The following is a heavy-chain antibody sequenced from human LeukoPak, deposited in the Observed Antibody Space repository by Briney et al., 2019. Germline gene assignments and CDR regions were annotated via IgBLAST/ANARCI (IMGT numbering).Heavy chain of an antibody. Sequence: SECLSLTCTVSGGSISSYYWSWIRQAPGEGLEWIGYIYYSGSTNYNPALMSRVTITVHTSKNKLHLKLSSVTGAHRDVYYCAIGPPCEYYHGMDVWGEGATATVSS. CDR1: GGSISSYY. CDR3: AIGPPCEYYHGMDV. CDR2: IYYSGST. J-gene: IGHJ6*01. V-gene: IGHV4-59*01.